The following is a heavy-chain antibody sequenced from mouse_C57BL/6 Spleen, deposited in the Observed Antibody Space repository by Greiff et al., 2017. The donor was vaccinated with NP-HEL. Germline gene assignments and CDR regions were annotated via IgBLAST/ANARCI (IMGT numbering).Heavy chain of an antibody. Sequence: VQLQQSGAELAKPGASVKLSCKASGYTFTSYWMHWVKQRPGQGLAWIGYINPSSGYTKYNQTFKDQATLTADKSSSTAYMQLSSLTYEDSAVYYCARSFITTVVATNFDVWGTGTTVTVSS. V-gene: IGHV1-7*01. CDR3: ARSFITTVVATNFDV. CDR1: GYTFTSYW. J-gene: IGHJ1*03. CDR2: INPSSGYT. D-gene: IGHD1-1*01.